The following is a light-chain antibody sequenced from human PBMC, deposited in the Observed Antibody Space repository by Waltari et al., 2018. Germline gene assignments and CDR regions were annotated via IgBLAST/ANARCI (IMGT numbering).Light chain of an antibody. V-gene: IGKV1-39*01. J-gene: IGKJ2*01. CDR2: GSS. CDR3: QQTYSVLYT. CDR1: QSVSTY. Sequence: DIQITQSPSSLSASVGDSITITCRASQSVSTYLNWYHQKPGKPTKLLIFGSSSLQSAVPSRFSGSGSGTEFTRTISSLQPEDFETYYCQQTYSVLYTFGQGTKLQI.